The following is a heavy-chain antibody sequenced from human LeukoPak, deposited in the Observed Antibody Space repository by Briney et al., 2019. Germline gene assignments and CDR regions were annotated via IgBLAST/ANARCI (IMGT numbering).Heavy chain of an antibody. Sequence: PSETLSLTCAVYGETFSGYSWGWIRQPPGKGLEWIGEIDHSGNTNYNPSLKSRVTISVATSKSQFSLKLTSLTVADTAAYYCARLGYHLLYAYYYYYMDVWGRGTPITVFS. CDR3: ARLGYHLLYAYYYYYMDV. D-gene: IGHD2-2*02. V-gene: IGHV4-34*01. J-gene: IGHJ6*03. CDR1: GETFSGYS. CDR2: IDHSGNT.